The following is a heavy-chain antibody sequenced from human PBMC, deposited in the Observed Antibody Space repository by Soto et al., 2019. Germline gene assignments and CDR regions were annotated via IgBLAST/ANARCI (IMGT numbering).Heavy chain of an antibody. J-gene: IGHJ4*02. Sequence: GGSLRLSCAASGFTFSSYSMNWVRQAPGKGLEWGSSISSSSSYIYYADSVKGRFTISRDNAKNSLYLQMNSLRAEDTAVYYCARGGPRRDFDYWGQGTLVTVS. D-gene: IGHD3-16*01. CDR3: ARGGPRRDFDY. CDR1: GFTFSSYS. CDR2: ISSSSSYI. V-gene: IGHV3-21*01.